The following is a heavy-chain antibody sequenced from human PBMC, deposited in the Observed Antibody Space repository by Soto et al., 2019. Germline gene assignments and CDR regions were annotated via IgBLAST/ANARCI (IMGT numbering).Heavy chain of an antibody. CDR1: GGSISSGGYY. J-gene: IGHJ4*02. CDR2: IYYSGST. V-gene: IGHV4-31*03. D-gene: IGHD3-10*01. Sequence: QVQLQESGPGLVKPSQTLSLTCTVSGGSISSGGYYWSWIRQHPGKGLEWIGYIYYSGSTYYNPSPKSRVTISVDTSKNQFSLKLSSVTAADTAVYYCARDRYGSGSPPFDYWGQGTLVTVSS. CDR3: ARDRYGSGSPPFDY.